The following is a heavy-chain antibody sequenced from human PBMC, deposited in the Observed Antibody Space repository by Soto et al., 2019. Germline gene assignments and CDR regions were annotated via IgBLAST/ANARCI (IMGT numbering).Heavy chain of an antibody. J-gene: IGHJ2*01. CDR3: ARGMQGSRYFDL. Sequence: EVQLVESGGGLVQPGGSLRLSCAASGFILSSYWMDWVRQAPGKGLVWVSRITNDGSSTTYADSVKGRFTISRDNAKNTLYLQMNSLRAEDTAVYYCARGMQGSRYFDLWGRGTLVTVSS. V-gene: IGHV3-74*01. CDR2: ITNDGSST. CDR1: GFILSSYW.